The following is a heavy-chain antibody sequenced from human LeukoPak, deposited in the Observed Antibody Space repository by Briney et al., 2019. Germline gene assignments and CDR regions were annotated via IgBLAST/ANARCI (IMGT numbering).Heavy chain of an antibody. Sequence: PSQTLSLTCTVSGGSISSGSYYWSWLRQPAGKGLEWLGRIYTSGSTNYNPSLKSRVTISVDTSKNQFSLKLSSVTAADTAVYYCARVGWNDENAFDIWGQGTMVTVSS. CDR3: ARVGWNDENAFDI. CDR1: GGSISSGSYY. J-gene: IGHJ3*02. D-gene: IGHD1-1*01. CDR2: IYTSGST. V-gene: IGHV4-61*02.